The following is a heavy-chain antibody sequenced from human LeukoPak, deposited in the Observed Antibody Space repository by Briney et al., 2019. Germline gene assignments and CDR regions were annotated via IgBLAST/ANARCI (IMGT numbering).Heavy chain of an antibody. D-gene: IGHD2-2*01. CDR1: GYTLTELS. J-gene: IGHJ5*02. V-gene: IGHV1-24*01. CDR2: FDPEDGET. CDR3: ATWDPRKDRSSTSCYRNWFDP. Sequence: ASVKVSCKVSGYTLTELSMHWVRQAPGKGLEWMGGFDPEDGETIYAQKFQGRVTMTEDTSTDTAYMELSSLRSEDTAVYYCATWDPRKDRSSTSCYRNWFDPWGQGTLVTVSS.